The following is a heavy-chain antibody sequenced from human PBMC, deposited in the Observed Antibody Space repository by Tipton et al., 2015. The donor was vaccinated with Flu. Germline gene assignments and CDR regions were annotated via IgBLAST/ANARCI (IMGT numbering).Heavy chain of an antibody. D-gene: IGHD3-10*01. Sequence: TLSLTCTVSGDSINNNYWTWIRQPAGKGLEWIGRMYVSGSTKYNPSLKSRVTMSVDTSKNQFSLKLSSVTAADTAVYYCARGSGSGTDVTFYFWGQGTLVTVSS. CDR1: GDSINNNY. CDR2: MYVSGST. CDR3: ARGSGSGTDVTFYF. V-gene: IGHV4-4*07. J-gene: IGHJ4*02.